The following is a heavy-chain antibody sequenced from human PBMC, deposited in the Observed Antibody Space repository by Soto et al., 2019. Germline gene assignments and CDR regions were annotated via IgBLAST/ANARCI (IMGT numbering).Heavy chain of an antibody. D-gene: IGHD2-8*01. J-gene: IGHJ4*02. V-gene: IGHV3-66*01. Sequence: EVQLVESGGGLVQPGGSLRLSCAGSGFTVSRNYMTWLRQTPGKGLEWVSVIYAGGTTYYADSVKGRFMISRDISSNTLSLQMDKQRVEDTAVYYSARGMHSESMYLSLAAYWGQGIVVAVSS. CDR3: ARGMHSESMYLSLAAY. CDR1: GFTVSRNY. CDR2: IYAGGTT.